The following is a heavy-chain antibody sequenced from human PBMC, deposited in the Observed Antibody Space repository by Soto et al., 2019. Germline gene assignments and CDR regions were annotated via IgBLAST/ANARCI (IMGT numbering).Heavy chain of an antibody. J-gene: IGHJ5*02. CDR2: ISSSSSYI. Sequence: GGSLRLSCAASGFTFSSYSMNWVRQAPGKGLEWVSSISSSSSYIYYADSVKGRFTISRDNAKNSLYLQMNSLRAEGTAVYYCARDRFLEWLSITTNWFDPWGQGTLVTVSS. CDR1: GFTFSSYS. D-gene: IGHD3-3*01. V-gene: IGHV3-21*01. CDR3: ARDRFLEWLSITTNWFDP.